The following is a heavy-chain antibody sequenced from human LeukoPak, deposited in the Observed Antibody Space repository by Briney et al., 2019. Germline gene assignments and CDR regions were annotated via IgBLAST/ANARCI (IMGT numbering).Heavy chain of an antibody. CDR3: AKDSSSRHRETHFDY. Sequence: GGSLRLSCAASGFTFSSYAMSWVRQAPGKGLEWVSAISGSGGSTYYADSVKGRFTISRDNSKNTLYLQMNSLRAEDTAVYYCAKDSSSRHRETHFDYWGQGTLVTVSS. CDR1: GFTFSSYA. V-gene: IGHV3-23*01. D-gene: IGHD6-13*01. J-gene: IGHJ4*02. CDR2: ISGSGGST.